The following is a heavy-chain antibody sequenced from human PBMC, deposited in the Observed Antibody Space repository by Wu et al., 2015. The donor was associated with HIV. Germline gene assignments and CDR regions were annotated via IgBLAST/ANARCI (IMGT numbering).Heavy chain of an antibody. D-gene: IGHD3-10*01. V-gene: IGHV1-46*01. J-gene: IGHJ4*02. Sequence: QVQLVQSGAEVKKPGASVKVSCKASGYTFTSYYMHWVRQAPGQGLEWMGIINPSGGSTSYAQKFQGRVTMTRDTSTSTVYMELSSLRSEDTAVYYCARSRGYYGSGSGWRYFDYWGQGTLVTVSS. CDR3: ARSRGYYGSGSGWRYFDY. CDR1: GYTFTSYY. CDR2: INPSGGST.